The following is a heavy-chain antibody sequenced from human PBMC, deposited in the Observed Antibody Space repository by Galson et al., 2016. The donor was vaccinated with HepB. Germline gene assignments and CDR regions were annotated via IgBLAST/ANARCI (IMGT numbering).Heavy chain of an antibody. Sequence: LRLSCAASGLTFTNAWMTWVRQAPGKGLEWVGRIKGGADGGTTDYAAPVKGRFYISRDDSTHTLFLHMNSLRVEDGAVYYCATVKLTTWYSFDSWGQGTLVTVSS. CDR3: ATVKLTTWYSFDS. J-gene: IGHJ4*02. D-gene: IGHD2-2*01. V-gene: IGHV3-15*01. CDR2: IKGGADGGTT. CDR1: GLTFTNAW.